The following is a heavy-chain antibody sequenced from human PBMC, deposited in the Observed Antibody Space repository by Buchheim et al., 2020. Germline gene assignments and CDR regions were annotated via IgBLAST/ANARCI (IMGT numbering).Heavy chain of an antibody. V-gene: IGHV4-59*01. J-gene: IGHJ4*02. Sequence: QVQLQESGPGLVKPSETLSLTCTVSGGSISNYYWSWIRQPPGKGLEWIGYIHYTGNTDYNPSLKSRVIISIDTSRTRFSLKLSSVTAADTAVYYCARGVDVVSTLEYYFDYWGQGTL. CDR2: IHYTGNT. CDR3: ARGVDVVSTLEYYFDY. D-gene: IGHD5/OR15-5a*01. CDR1: GGSISNYY.